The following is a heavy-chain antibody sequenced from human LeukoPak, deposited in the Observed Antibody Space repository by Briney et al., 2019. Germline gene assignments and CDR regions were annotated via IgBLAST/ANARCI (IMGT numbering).Heavy chain of an antibody. CDR3: ARHDNDFWSGTLYGMDV. J-gene: IGHJ6*02. Sequence: GESLKISCKGYGYSFTSYWIGWVRQMPGKGLEWMGIIYPGDSDTRYSPSFQGQVSTSADKSISTAYLQWSSLKASDTAKYYCARHDNDFWSGTLYGMDVWGQGTMVAVSS. CDR1: GYSFTSYW. V-gene: IGHV5-51*01. CDR2: IYPGDSDT. D-gene: IGHD3-3*01.